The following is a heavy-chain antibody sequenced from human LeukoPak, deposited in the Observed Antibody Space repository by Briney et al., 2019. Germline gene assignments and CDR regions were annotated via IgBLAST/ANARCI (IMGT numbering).Heavy chain of an antibody. D-gene: IGHD2-2*02. V-gene: IGHV1-2*02. CDR3: ARDPCSSPSCYSSDDY. CDR2: VNPNSGGT. Sequence: SVKVSCKGPGYTFTGYYMHWVRQAPGQGPEWMGWVNPNSGGTNYAQKFQGRVTMTRDTSISTAYMELSRLRSDDTAVYYCARDPCSSPSCYSSDDYWGQGTLVTVSS. CDR1: GYTFTGYY. J-gene: IGHJ4*02.